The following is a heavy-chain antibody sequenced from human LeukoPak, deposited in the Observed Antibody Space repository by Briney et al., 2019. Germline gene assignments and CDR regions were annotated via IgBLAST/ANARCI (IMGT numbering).Heavy chain of an antibody. Sequence: KPSGTLSLTCAVSGGSINSNNWWSWFGQPPGKQLEWIGEIYHSGTTYYNPSLKSRVTISVDKSKNQFSLKLSSVTAADTAVYYCASNRGMGAYFDSWGQGTLVTVST. CDR2: IYHSGTT. V-gene: IGHV4-4*02. CDR3: ASNRGMGAYFDS. CDR1: GGSINSNNW. D-gene: IGHD1-26*01. J-gene: IGHJ4*02.